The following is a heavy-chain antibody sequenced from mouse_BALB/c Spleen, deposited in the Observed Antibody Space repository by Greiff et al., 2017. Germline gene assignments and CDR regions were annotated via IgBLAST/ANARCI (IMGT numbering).Heavy chain of an antibody. Sequence: EVQLVESGPGLVKPSQSLSLTCSVTGYSITSGYYWNWIRQFPGNKLEWMGYISYDGSNNYNPSLKNRISITRDTSKNQFFLKLNSVTTEDTATYYCASGSSPYWYFDVWGAGTTVTVSS. CDR3: ASGSSPYWYFDV. V-gene: IGHV3-6*02. CDR2: ISYDGSN. D-gene: IGHD1-1*01. J-gene: IGHJ1*01. CDR1: GYSITSGYY.